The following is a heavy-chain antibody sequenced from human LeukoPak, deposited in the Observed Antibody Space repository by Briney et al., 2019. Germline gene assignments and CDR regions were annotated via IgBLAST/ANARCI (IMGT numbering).Heavy chain of an antibody. Sequence: SETLSLTCTVSGGSISSYYWSWIRQPPGKGLEWIGYIYYSGSTNYNPSLKSRVTISVDTSKNQFSLKLSSVTAADTAVYYCARLERRYYGSGSYYPIFDYWGQGTLVTVPS. D-gene: IGHD3-10*01. CDR3: ARLERRYYGSGSYYPIFDY. CDR2: IYYSGST. CDR1: GGSISSYY. J-gene: IGHJ4*02. V-gene: IGHV4-59*08.